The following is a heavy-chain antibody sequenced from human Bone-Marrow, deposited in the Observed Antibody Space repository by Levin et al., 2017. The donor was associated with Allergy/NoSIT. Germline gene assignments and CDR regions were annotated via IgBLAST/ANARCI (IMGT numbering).Heavy chain of an antibody. Sequence: GGSLRLSCLASGFTFSNSFMSWLRQTPEKGLEFISVIYTDGKTYYADSVKGRFTLSRDNSQNTLYLQMNTLRVEDTARYYCAKTKGFCSGGICRFWFGSWGQGTLFTVSS. V-gene: IGHV3-53*01. D-gene: IGHD2-8*02. CDR2: IYTDGKT. CDR1: GFTFSNSF. CDR3: AKTKGFCSGGICRFWFGS. J-gene: IGHJ5*02.